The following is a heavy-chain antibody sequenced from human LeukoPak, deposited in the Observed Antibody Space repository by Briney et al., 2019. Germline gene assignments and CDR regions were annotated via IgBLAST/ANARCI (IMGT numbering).Heavy chain of an antibody. CDR3: GRFRDDIAATTKN. CDR2: ISGSGYST. D-gene: IGHD5-12*01. V-gene: IGHV3-23*01. J-gene: IGHJ4*02. CDR1: GFIFGDYA. Sequence: TGGSLRLSCAASGFIFGDYAMTWVRQAPGKGLEWVSGISGSGYSTYYAPSVRGRFTISRDNSKKTLYLQMNSLRVEDTAVYYCGRFRDDIAATTKNWGQGILVTVSS.